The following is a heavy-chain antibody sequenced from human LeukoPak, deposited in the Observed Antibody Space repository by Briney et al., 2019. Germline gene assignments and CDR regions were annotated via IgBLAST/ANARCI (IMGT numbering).Heavy chain of an antibody. D-gene: IGHD6-19*01. V-gene: IGHV3-30*02. CDR2: IRYDGSNK. CDR3: AKAGDSSGWGGYYYYYYMDV. J-gene: IGHJ6*03. Sequence: PGGSLRLSCAASGFTFSSYGMHWVRQAPGKGLEWVAFIRYDGSNKYYADSVKGRFTISRDNFKNTLYLQMNSLRAEDTAVYYCAKAGDSSGWGGYYYYYYMDVWGRGTTATVSS. CDR1: GFTFSSYG.